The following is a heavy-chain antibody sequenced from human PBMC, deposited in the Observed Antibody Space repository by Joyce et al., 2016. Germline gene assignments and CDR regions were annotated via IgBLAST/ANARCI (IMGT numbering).Heavy chain of an antibody. CDR3: ARGRNTNYDFWNYYYFDY. CDR1: GGSISSYY. J-gene: IGHJ4*02. Sequence: QVQLQESGPGLVKPSETLSLTCTVSGGSISSYYWNWIRQPPGKGLEWIGDIYHSGSTNYHPSLKSRVTISIDTSKNQVTLKRTSVTAADTAVYYCARGRNTNYDFWNYYYFDYWGQGTLVTVSS. CDR2: IYHSGST. D-gene: IGHD3/OR15-3a*01. V-gene: IGHV4-59*01.